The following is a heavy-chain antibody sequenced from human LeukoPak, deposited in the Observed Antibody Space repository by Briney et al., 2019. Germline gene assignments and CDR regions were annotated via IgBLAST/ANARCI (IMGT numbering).Heavy chain of an antibody. D-gene: IGHD6-19*01. CDR1: GFMIHDYA. CDR3: ARESESSGWYDY. CDR2: ISGDGGST. Sequence: GGSLRLSCAAPGFMIHDYAIHWVRQAPGTGLDWVSLISGDGGSTFYADSVKGRFTISRDNSKNSLYLQMSSLRSEDTALYYCARESESSGWYDYWGQGTLVTVSS. V-gene: IGHV3-43*02. J-gene: IGHJ4*02.